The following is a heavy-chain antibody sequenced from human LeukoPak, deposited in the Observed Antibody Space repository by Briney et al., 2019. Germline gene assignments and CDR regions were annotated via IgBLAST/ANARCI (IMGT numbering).Heavy chain of an antibody. V-gene: IGHV4-34*01. D-gene: IGHD6-19*01. CDR2: INHSGST. Sequence: SETLSLTCAVYGGSFNGYYWSWIRQPPGKGLEWIGEINHSGSTNYNPSLKSRVTISVDTSKNQFSLKLSSVTAADTAVYYCARGVIWLVRGQRYYFDYWGQGTLVTVSS. CDR1: GGSFNGYY. CDR3: ARGVIWLVRGQRYYFDY. J-gene: IGHJ4*02.